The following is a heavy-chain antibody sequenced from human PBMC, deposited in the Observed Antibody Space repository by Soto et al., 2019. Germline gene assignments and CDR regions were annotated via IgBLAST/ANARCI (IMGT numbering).Heavy chain of an antibody. CDR2: IYYSGGT. V-gene: IGHV4-61*01. CDR1: GGSVSSGSYY. J-gene: IGHJ4*02. Sequence: QVELQESGPGLVKPSETLSLTCTVSGGSVSSGSYYWNWIRQPPGKGLEWIGYIYYSGGTNYNPTLKSRVTISVDTSKNQFSLKLSSVTAADTAVYYCAREGGNSEFDYWGQGTLVTVSS. D-gene: IGHD3-16*01. CDR3: AREGGNSEFDY.